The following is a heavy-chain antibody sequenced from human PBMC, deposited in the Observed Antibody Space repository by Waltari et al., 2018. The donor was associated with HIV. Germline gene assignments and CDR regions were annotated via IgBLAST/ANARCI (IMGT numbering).Heavy chain of an antibody. CDR1: GFSFTSYW. CDR2: FSGDVSNT. Sequence: EVQLVESGGGSVQPGGSLRLSCVASGFSFTSYWIHWVRQVPGKGLVWVSWFSGDVSNTRYADSVKGRFTISRDNAKNTLYLQMNSRRDEDTAVYYCTTDSVRYYGYWGQGTLVTVTS. CDR3: TTDSVRYYGY. V-gene: IGHV3-74*01. D-gene: IGHD1-26*01. J-gene: IGHJ4*02.